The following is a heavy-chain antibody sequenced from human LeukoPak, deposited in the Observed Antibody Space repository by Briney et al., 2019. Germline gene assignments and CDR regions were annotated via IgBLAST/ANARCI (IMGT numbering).Heavy chain of an antibody. J-gene: IGHJ5*02. CDR1: GYTFTSYS. CDR3: ATSITMVRGVIISGDWFDP. CDR2: ISPYNGNT. Sequence: ASVKVSCKTSGYTFTSYSISWVRQAPGQGLEGMGSISPYNGNTNYAQKLQGRVTMTTDTSTSPAYMDLRSLRSDDTALYYCATSITMVRGVIISGDWFDPWGQGTLVTVSS. D-gene: IGHD3-10*01. V-gene: IGHV1-18*01.